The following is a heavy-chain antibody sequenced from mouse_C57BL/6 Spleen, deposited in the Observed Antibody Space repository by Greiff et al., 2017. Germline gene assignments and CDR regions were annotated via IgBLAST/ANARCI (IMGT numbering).Heavy chain of an antibody. V-gene: IGHV5-16*01. CDR2: INYDGSST. Sequence: EVNLVESEGGLVQPGSSMKLSCTASGFTFSDYYMAWVRQVPEKGLEWVANINYDGSSTYYLDSLKSRFIISRDNAKNILYLQMSSLKSEDTATYYCARGFYYGNYEGAMDYWGQGTSVTVSS. J-gene: IGHJ4*01. CDR1: GFTFSDYY. CDR3: ARGFYYGNYEGAMDY. D-gene: IGHD2-1*01.